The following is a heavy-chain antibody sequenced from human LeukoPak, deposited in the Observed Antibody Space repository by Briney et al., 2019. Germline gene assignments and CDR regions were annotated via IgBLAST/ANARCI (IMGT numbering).Heavy chain of an antibody. D-gene: IGHD3-10*01. CDR2: ISAYNGNT. Sequence: ASVKVSCKVSGYTFTSYGISWVRQAPGQGLEWMGWISAYNGNTNYAQKLQGRVTMTTDTSTSTAYMELRSLRSDDTAVYYCARTIMVRGVINGGFDYWGQGTLVTVSS. V-gene: IGHV1-18*01. CDR3: ARTIMVRGVINGGFDY. J-gene: IGHJ4*02. CDR1: GYTFTSYG.